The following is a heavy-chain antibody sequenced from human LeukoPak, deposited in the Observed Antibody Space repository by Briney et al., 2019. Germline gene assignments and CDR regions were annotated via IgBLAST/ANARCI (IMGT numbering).Heavy chain of an antibody. CDR2: ISGSGGST. CDR3: AKAYDFWSGYPFDY. V-gene: IGHV3-23*01. CDR1: GFTFSSYA. D-gene: IGHD3-3*01. Sequence: GGSLRLSCAASGFTFSSYAMSWVRQAPGKGLEWVSAISGSGGSTYYADSVKGRFTISRDNSRNTLYLQMNSLRAEDTAVYYCAKAYDFWSGYPFDYWGQGTLVTVSS. J-gene: IGHJ4*02.